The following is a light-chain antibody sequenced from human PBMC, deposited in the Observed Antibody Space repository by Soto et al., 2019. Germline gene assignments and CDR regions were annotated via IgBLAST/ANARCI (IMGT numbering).Light chain of an antibody. CDR3: QQSYDNPL. CDR2: AAS. V-gene: IGKV1-39*01. Sequence: DIQMTQSPSSLSASVGDRVTITCRASQSISGYLNWYQQKPGEAPKLLIYAASSLQSGVPSRFSGSGSGTDFTLTISSLQREDFASYYCQQSYDNPLFGGGTKVETK. J-gene: IGKJ4*01. CDR1: QSISGY.